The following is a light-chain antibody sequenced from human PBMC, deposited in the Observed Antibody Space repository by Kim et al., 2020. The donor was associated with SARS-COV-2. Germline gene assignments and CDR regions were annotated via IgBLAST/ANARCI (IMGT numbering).Light chain of an antibody. Sequence: TNKDIGAYNFVSWYQQPRGRAPDLVIYGVTSRPSGVLARFSGSKSGNTASLTISGLQADEEADYYCCSYAGTYVFGGGTHLTVL. CDR1: NKDIGAYNF. V-gene: IGLV2-11*03. CDR2: GVT. J-gene: IGLJ2*01. CDR3: CSYAGTYV.